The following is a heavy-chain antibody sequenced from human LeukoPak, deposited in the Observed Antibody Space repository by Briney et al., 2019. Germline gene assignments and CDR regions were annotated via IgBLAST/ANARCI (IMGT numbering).Heavy chain of an antibody. J-gene: IGHJ6*02. V-gene: IGHV1-69*01. D-gene: IGHD5-18*01. CDR3: ARRSSYGDYYYGMDV. CDR1: GGTFSSYA. Sequence: GSLVKVSCKASGGTFSSYAISWVRQAPGQGLEWMGGIIPIFGTANYAQKFQGRVTITADESTSTAYMELGSLRSEDTAVYYCARRSSYGDYYYGMDVWGQGTTVTVSS. CDR2: IIPIFGTA.